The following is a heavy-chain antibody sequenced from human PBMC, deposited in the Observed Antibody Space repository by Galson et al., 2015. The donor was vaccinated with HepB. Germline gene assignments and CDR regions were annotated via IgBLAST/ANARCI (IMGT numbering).Heavy chain of an antibody. J-gene: IGHJ6*02. V-gene: IGHV1-46*01. CDR2: INRNVGTT. CDR3: ARGEHGLDS. CDR1: GYTFTNYY. Sequence: SVKVSCKASGYTFTNYYMHWVRQAPGQGLEWMGVINRNVGTTNYAQKFQGRVTMTRDTSTNTVYMELSRLRFDDTAVYYCARGEHGLDSWGQGTTVTVSS. D-gene: IGHD1/OR15-1a*01.